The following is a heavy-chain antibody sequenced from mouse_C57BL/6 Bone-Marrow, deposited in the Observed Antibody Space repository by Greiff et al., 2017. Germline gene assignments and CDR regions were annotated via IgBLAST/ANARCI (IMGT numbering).Heavy chain of an antibody. Sequence: VKVVESGAELVRPGASVTLSCKASGYTFTDYEMHWVKQTPVHGLEWIGAIDPETGGTAYNQKFKGKAILTAEKSSSTAYMELRSLTSEDSAVYYCTRSGELRLPFAYWGQGTLVTVSA. J-gene: IGHJ3*01. CDR3: TRSGELRLPFAY. CDR1: GYTFTDYE. CDR2: IDPETGGT. D-gene: IGHD3-2*02. V-gene: IGHV1-15*01.